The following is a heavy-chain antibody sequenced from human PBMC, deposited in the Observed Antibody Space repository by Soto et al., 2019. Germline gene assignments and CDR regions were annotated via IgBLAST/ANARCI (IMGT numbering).Heavy chain of an antibody. CDR2: TYYRSKWYN. D-gene: IGHD3-22*01. CDR3: ARGSYYYDSSGYYHY. J-gene: IGHJ4*02. V-gene: IGHV6-1*01. CDR1: GDSVSSNSAA. Sequence: PSQTLSLTCAISGDSVSSNSAAWNWIRQSPSRGLEWLGRTYYRSKWYNDYAVSVKSRITTNPDTSKNQFSLQLSSVTAADTAVYYCARGSYYYDSSGYYHYWGQGTLVTVSS.